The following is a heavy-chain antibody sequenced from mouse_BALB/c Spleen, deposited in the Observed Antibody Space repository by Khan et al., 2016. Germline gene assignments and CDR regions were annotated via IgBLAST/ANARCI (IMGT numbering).Heavy chain of an antibody. J-gene: IGHJ4*01. V-gene: IGHV3-8*02. CDR1: GDSITSGY. CDR2: ITYSGST. D-gene: IGHD1-1*01. CDR3: AGYEGSSYVRGMDY. Sequence: EVKLLESGPSLVKPSQTLSLTCSVTGDSITSGYWNWIRKFPGIKLEYMGYITYSGSTYYNPSLKSRISITRDTSKNQFFLRLMSVTTEATAAYYCAGYEGSSYVRGMDYWGQGTSVTVSS.